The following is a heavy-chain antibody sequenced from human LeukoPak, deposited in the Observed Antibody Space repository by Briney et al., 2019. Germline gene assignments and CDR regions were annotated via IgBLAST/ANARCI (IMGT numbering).Heavy chain of an antibody. CDR1: GFTFSSYG. CDR2: IWYDGSNK. V-gene: IGHV3-33*01. J-gene: IGHJ3*02. D-gene: IGHD6-19*01. Sequence: GGSLRLSCAASGFTFSSYGMHWVRQAPGKRLEWVAVIWYDGSNKYYADSVKGRFTISRDNSKNTLYLQMNSLRAEDTAVYYCAGDSSAGARDAFDIWGQGTMVTVSS. CDR3: AGDSSAGARDAFDI.